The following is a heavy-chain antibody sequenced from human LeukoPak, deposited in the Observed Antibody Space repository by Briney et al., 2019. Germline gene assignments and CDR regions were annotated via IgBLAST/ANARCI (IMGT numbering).Heavy chain of an antibody. J-gene: IGHJ4*02. D-gene: IGHD6-6*01. Sequence: SETLSLPCTVSGGSISSSSYYWGWIRQPPGKGLEWIGSIYYSGSTYYNPSLKSRVTISVDTSKNQFSLKLSSVTAADTAVYYCARTYSSSSGQFDYWGQGTLVTVSS. CDR3: ARTYSSSSGQFDY. CDR1: GGSISSSSYY. V-gene: IGHV4-39*01. CDR2: IYYSGST.